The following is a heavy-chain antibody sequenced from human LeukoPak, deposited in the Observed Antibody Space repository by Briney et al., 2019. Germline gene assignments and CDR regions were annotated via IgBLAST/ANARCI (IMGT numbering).Heavy chain of an antibody. Sequence: SQTLSLTCTVSGGSISSGSYYWRWIRQPAGTGLEWIGRIYTSGSTNYNPSLKSRVTISVDTSKNQFSLKLSSVTAADTAVYYCARGHSSSSGRGRVDYWGQGTLVTVSS. CDR1: GGSISSGSYY. V-gene: IGHV4-61*02. CDR2: IYTSGST. D-gene: IGHD6-6*01. J-gene: IGHJ4*02. CDR3: ARGHSSSSGRGRVDY.